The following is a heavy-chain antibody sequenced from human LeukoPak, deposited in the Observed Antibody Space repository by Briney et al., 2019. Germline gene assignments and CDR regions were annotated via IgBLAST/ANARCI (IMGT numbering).Heavy chain of an antibody. D-gene: IGHD6-19*01. CDR1: GGTFSSYT. CDR2: IIPILGIA. Sequence: ASVKVSCKASGGTFSSYTISWVRQAPGQGLEWMGRIIPILGIANYAQKFQGRITITADKSTSTAYMELSSLRSEDTAVYYCARDRDSSGWYYFDYWGQGTLVTVSS. J-gene: IGHJ4*02. V-gene: IGHV1-69*04. CDR3: ARDRDSSGWYYFDY.